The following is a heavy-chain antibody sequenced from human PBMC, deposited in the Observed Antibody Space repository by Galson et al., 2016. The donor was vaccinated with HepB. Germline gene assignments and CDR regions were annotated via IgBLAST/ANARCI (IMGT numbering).Heavy chain of an antibody. CDR3: TTGPNCAGDCYSARYDH. V-gene: IGHV3-15*01. D-gene: IGHD2-21*02. CDR2: IKSMTDGGTT. J-gene: IGHJ4*02. Sequence: SLRLSCAVSGFTFSNAWMSWVRQAPGKGLEWVGRIKSMTDGGTTDYAAPVKGRFTISRDESKNTLYLQMNRLKIEDTAVYYCTTGPNCAGDCYSARYDHWGQGTLVTVSS. CDR1: GFTFSNAW.